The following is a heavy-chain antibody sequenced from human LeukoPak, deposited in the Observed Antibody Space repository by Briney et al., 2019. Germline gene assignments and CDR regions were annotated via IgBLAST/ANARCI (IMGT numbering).Heavy chain of an antibody. Sequence: GGSLRLSCAASGFTFSSYSMNWVRQAPGKGLEWVSSISSSSSYIYYADLVRGRFTISRDNAKNSLYLQMNSLRAEDTAVYYCARDLYSTGIDYWGQGTLVTVSS. CDR3: ARDLYSTGIDY. J-gene: IGHJ4*02. CDR1: GFTFSSYS. D-gene: IGHD6-25*01. V-gene: IGHV3-21*01. CDR2: ISSSSSYI.